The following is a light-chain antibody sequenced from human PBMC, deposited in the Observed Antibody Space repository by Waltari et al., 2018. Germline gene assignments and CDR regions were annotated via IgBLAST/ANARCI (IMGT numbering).Light chain of an antibody. CDR2: DVS. Sequence: QSALTQPRPVSVSPGQSVTIPCTGTSRDVGGYHFVSWYQQHPGTAPKPIIFDVSRRPSGVPDRFSGSKSDNTASLTISGLQAEDEADYYCCSYAGSYTWVFGTGTEVTVL. CDR3: CSYAGSYTWV. V-gene: IGLV2-11*01. J-gene: IGLJ1*01. CDR1: SRDVGGYHF.